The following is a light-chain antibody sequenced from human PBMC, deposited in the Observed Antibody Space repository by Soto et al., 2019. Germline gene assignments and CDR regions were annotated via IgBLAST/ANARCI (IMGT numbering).Light chain of an antibody. J-gene: IGKJ5*01. CDR3: QQLNTYLIS. V-gene: IGKV1-17*03. Sequence: DLQMTPSPSSVSASVGYRVTIPCRASQCISTNLAWYQQKPGKAPKLLIYAASSLQSGVPSRFSGSGSGTEFTLTINSLQPEDLATYDCQQLNTYLISFGQGTR. CDR2: AAS. CDR1: QCISTN.